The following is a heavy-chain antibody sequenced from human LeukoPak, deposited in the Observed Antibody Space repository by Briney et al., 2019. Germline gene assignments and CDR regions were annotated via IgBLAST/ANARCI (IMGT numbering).Heavy chain of an antibody. Sequence: VKVSCKASGYTFTGYYMHWVRQAPGQGLEWMGWINPNSGGTNYAQKFQGRVTMTRDTSISTAYMELSRLRSDDTAVYYCAREQAVEAGTPYFDYWGQGTLVTVSS. CDR1: GYTFTGYY. V-gene: IGHV1-2*02. CDR3: AREQAVEAGTPYFDY. D-gene: IGHD6-19*01. CDR2: INPNSGGT. J-gene: IGHJ4*02.